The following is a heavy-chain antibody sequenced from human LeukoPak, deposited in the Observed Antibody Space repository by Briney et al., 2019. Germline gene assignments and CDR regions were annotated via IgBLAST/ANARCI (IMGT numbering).Heavy chain of an antibody. CDR3: ARDSGTTGEVKFDP. V-gene: IGHV4-4*07. D-gene: IGHD4-17*01. Sequence: PSETLSLTCTVSGGSISRYYWSWIRQPAGKGLEWIGRIYSDGTITYNPSLQSRLTMSIDTSENQFSLKLSFVTAADTAVYYCARDSGTTGEVKFDPWGQGTLVTVSS. CDR1: GGSISRYY. CDR2: IYSDGTI. J-gene: IGHJ5*02.